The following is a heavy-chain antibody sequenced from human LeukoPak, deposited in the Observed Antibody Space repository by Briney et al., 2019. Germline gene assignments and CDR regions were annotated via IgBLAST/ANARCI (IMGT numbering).Heavy chain of an antibody. Sequence: GASVKVSCKASGYTFTGYYMHWVRQAPGQGLEWMGWINPNSGGTNYAQKFQGRVTMTRDTSISTAYMELSRLRSDDTAVYYCARGLPSDYYGSGTIVDYWGQGTLVTVSS. CDR1: GYTFTGYY. J-gene: IGHJ4*02. CDR3: ARGLPSDYYGSGTIVDY. D-gene: IGHD3-10*01. CDR2: INPNSGGT. V-gene: IGHV1-2*02.